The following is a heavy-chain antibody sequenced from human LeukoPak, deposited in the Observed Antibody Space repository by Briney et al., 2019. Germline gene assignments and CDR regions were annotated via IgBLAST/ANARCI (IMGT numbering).Heavy chain of an antibody. CDR1: GGSFSGYY. D-gene: IGHD3-22*01. V-gene: IGHV4-34*01. CDR3: VRRWYHYDSSGSWDY. J-gene: IGHJ4*02. Sequence: SETLSLTCAVYGGSFSGYYWSWIRQPPGKGLEWIGEINHSGSTNYNPSLNSRVTISVDTSNNQFSLKLSSVTAADTAVYYCVRRWYHYDSSGSWDYWGQGTLVTVSS. CDR2: INHSGST.